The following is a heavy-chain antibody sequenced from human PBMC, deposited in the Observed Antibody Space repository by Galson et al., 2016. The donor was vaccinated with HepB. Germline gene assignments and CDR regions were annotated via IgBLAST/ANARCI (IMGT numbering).Heavy chain of an antibody. CDR3: GKLKSGFGQNDDYAFDI. CDR2: IYPADSDI. Sequence: QSGAEVKKPGDSLKISCKGSGYSFTSYWIGWVRQMPGKGLEWMGTIYPADSDIRYSPSFQGQVTISADKSISTAYLQWSSLKASDSAMYYCGKLKSGFGQNDDYAFDILGHGTMVIVSS. J-gene: IGHJ3*02. V-gene: IGHV5-51*01. D-gene: IGHD1-1*01. CDR1: GYSFTSYW.